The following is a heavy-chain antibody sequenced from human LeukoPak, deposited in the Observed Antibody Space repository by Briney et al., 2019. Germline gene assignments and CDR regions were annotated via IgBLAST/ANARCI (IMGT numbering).Heavy chain of an antibody. Sequence: SETLSLTCTVSGSSISSYCWSWIRQPPGKGLEWIGYIYYSGSTNYNPSLKSRVTISVDTSKNQFSLKLSSVTAADTAVYYCARVGSGNYYYYYMDVWGKGTTVTVSS. D-gene: IGHD3-3*01. V-gene: IGHV4-59*01. CDR1: GSSISSYC. J-gene: IGHJ6*03. CDR3: ARVGSGNYYYYYMDV. CDR2: IYYSGST.